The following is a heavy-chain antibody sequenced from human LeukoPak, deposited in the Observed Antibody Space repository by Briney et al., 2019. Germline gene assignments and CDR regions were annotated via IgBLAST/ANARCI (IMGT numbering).Heavy chain of an antibody. J-gene: IGHJ6*02. CDR3: ARAVREQQLVHYYFFDMDV. V-gene: IGHV3-30-3*01. D-gene: IGHD6-13*01. CDR1: GFTFSSYA. CDR2: ISYDGSNK. Sequence: GGSLRLSCAASGFTFSSYAMHWARQAPGKGLEWVAVISYDGSNKYYADSVKGRFTISRDNSKNTLYLQMNSLTAEDTAVYYCARAVREQQLVHYYFFDMDVWGQGTTVTVSS.